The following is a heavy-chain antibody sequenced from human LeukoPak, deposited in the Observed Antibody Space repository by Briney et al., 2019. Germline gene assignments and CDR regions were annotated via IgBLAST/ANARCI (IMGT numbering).Heavy chain of an antibody. V-gene: IGHV3-23*01. Sequence: GGTLRLSCAASGFTFSSYGMSWVRQAPGKGLEWVSAISGSGGSTYYADSVKGRFTISRDNSKNTLYLQMNGLRAEDTAVYYCAKDLLVKYYYGSGSYYNGVDYFDYWGQGTLVTVSS. CDR2: ISGSGGST. CDR1: GFTFSSYG. J-gene: IGHJ4*02. D-gene: IGHD3-10*01. CDR3: AKDLLVKYYYGSGSYYNGVDYFDY.